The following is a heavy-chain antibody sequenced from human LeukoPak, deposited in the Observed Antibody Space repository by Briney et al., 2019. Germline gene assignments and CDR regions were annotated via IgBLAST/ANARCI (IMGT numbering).Heavy chain of an antibody. J-gene: IGHJ3*02. CDR2: IYTSGST. CDR1: GGSISSGSYY. CDR3: ARDQNGGDFWSGYPLFGAFDI. D-gene: IGHD3-3*01. V-gene: IGHV4-61*02. Sequence: SETLSLTCTVSGGSISSGSYYWSWIRQPAGKGLEWIGRIYTSGSTNYNPSLKSRVTISVDTSKNQFSLKLSSVTAADTAVYYCARDQNGGDFWSGYPLFGAFDIWGQGTMVTVSS.